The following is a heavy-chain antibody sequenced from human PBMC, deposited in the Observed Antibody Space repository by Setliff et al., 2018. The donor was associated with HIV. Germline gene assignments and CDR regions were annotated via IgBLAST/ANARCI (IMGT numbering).Heavy chain of an antibody. CDR1: GDSISRNNYY. CDR2: ISSSGGT. V-gene: IGHV4-39*02. D-gene: IGHD3-9*01. Sequence: SETLSLTCSVSGDSISRNNYYWGWTRQSPGKGLEWVGSISSSGGTSYSAASLKSRVTLSIDTSKNQFSLKLSSVTAADTAVYYCARAGAFYDILTGPKPRYNWFDPWGQGTLVTVSS. CDR3: ARAGAFYDILTGPKPRYNWFDP. J-gene: IGHJ5*02.